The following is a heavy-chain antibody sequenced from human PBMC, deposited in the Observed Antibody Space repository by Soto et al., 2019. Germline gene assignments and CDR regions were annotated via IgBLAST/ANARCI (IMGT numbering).Heavy chain of an antibody. Sequence: QVQLVESGGGVVQPGRSLRLSCAASGFTFSSYGMHWVRQAPGKGLEWVAIIWYDGSNKYYADSVKGRFTISRDNSKNTLYLQMNRLSAEDTAVYYCARAPSHPYGSGIGAFDIWGQGTMVTVSS. CDR1: GFTFSSYG. CDR2: IWYDGSNK. V-gene: IGHV3-33*01. CDR3: ARAPSHPYGSGIGAFDI. J-gene: IGHJ3*02. D-gene: IGHD3-10*01.